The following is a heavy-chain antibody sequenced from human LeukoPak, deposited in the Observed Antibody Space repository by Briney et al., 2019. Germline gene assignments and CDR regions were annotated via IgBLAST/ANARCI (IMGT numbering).Heavy chain of an antibody. V-gene: IGHV1-2*02. CDR2: INPNSGGT. Sequence: ASVKVSCKASGYTFTSYAISWVRQAPGQGLEWMGWINPNSGGTNYAQKFQGRVTMTRDTSISTAYMELSRLRSDDTAVYYCARDRPRLRYFEPFDYCGQGTLVTVSS. J-gene: IGHJ4*02. D-gene: IGHD3-9*01. CDR1: GYTFTSYA. CDR3: ARDRPRLRYFEPFDY.